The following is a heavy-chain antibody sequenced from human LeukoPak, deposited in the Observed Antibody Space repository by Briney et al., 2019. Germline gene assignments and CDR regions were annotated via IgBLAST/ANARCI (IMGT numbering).Heavy chain of an antibody. Sequence: GGSLRLSCAASGFTFSNFGMSWVRQAPGKGLEWVSAIGSSGRTTYYADSVKGRFTISRDNSKNTLYLHMNSLRAEDTAVYYCAKITAGGLDSWGQGTLVIVSS. J-gene: IGHJ4*02. CDR3: AKITAGGLDS. CDR2: IGSSGRTT. V-gene: IGHV3-23*01. CDR1: GFTFSNFG. D-gene: IGHD6-13*01.